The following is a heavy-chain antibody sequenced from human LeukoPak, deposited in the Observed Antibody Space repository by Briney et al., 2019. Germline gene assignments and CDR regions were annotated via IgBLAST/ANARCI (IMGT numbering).Heavy chain of an antibody. CDR2: IYSSGST. J-gene: IGHJ4*02. CDR1: GGSFSGYY. Sequence: SETLSLTCAVHGGSFSGYYWSWIRQPAGKGLEWIGRIYSSGSTNYNPSLKSRVSMSVDTSKNQFSLKLTSVTAADTAVYYCARGGKATVVTMWGQGILVTVSS. D-gene: IGHD4-23*01. CDR3: ARGGKATVVTM. V-gene: IGHV4-59*10.